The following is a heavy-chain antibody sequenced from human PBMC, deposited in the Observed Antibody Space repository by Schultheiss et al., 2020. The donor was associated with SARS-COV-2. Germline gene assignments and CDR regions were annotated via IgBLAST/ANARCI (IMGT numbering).Heavy chain of an antibody. CDR1: GFTFSSYG. CDR3: ARDRGGATYYFDY. D-gene: IGHD1-26*01. V-gene: IGHV3-48*04. CDR2: ISSSGSTI. J-gene: IGHJ4*02. Sequence: GGSLRLSCAASGFTFSSYGMHWVRQAPGKGLEWVSYISSSGSTIYYADSVKGRFTISRDNAKNSLYLQMNSLRAEDTAVYYCARDRGGATYYFDYWGQGTLVTVSS.